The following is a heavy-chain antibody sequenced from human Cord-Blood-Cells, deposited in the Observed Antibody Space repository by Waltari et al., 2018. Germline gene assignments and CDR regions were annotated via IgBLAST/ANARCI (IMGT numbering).Heavy chain of an antibody. CDR2: IYYSGST. Sequence: QVQLQESGPGLVKPSEPLSLTCTASGGSIRSYYWRWLRQPPGKGLEWIGYIYYSGSTNYNPSLKSRVTISVDTSKNQFSLKLSSVTAADTAVYYCARPHGSGSYYYFDYWGQGTLVTVSS. D-gene: IGHD3-10*01. J-gene: IGHJ4*02. V-gene: IGHV4-59*08. CDR3: ARPHGSGSYYYFDY. CDR1: GGSIRSYY.